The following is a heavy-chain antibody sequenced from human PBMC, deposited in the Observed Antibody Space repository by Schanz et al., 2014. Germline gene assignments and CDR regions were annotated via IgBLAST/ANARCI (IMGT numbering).Heavy chain of an antibody. Sequence: EVQLVQSGGGLVKPGWSLRLSCAASGFTFSSHCMHWVRQAPGKGLVWVARINSVGSNTDYADSVTGRFTISRDNAKNTLYLQMNTLRAEDTAVYYCARKMKLGVYGGKGHDSLDIWGQGTMVTVSS. J-gene: IGHJ3*02. CDR3: ARKMKLGVYGGKGHDSLDI. CDR1: GFTFSSHC. V-gene: IGHV3-74*01. D-gene: IGHD4-17*01. CDR2: INSVGSNT.